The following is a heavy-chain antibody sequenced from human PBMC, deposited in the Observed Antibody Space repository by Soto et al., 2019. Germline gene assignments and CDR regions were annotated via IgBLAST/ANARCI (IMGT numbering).Heavy chain of an antibody. CDR2: ISSSSTTI. Sequence: GGSLRLSCAASGFSFSSYSMNWVRQAPGKGLEWVSYISSSSTTIYYADSVKGRFTISRDNAKNSLYLQMYSLRPEDTAVYYCATYCSSINCYNAWFDPWGQGTLVTVS. V-gene: IGHV3-48*01. CDR3: ATYCSSINCYNAWFDP. D-gene: IGHD2-2*02. J-gene: IGHJ5*02. CDR1: GFSFSSYS.